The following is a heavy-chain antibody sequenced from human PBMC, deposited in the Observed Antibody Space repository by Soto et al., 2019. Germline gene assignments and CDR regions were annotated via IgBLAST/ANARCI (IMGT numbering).Heavy chain of an antibody. CDR1: GFTFNNYA. J-gene: IGHJ6*01. CDR2: ISGSDDST. CDR3: VKDWTGDTCPCMDV. Sequence: EVQLLESGGGLVQPGGSLRLSFADSGFTFNNYAMTWVRQAPGKGLEWVSTISGSDDSTYYADSVKGRLTISSDNSKNALYLQMSILRAEDTARYYCVKDWTGDTCPCMDVWGQGTTVTVSS. D-gene: IGHD2-8*02. V-gene: IGHV3-23*01.